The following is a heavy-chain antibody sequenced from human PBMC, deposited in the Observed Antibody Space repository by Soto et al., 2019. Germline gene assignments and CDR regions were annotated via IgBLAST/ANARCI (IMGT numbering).Heavy chain of an antibody. V-gene: IGHV1-69*01. CDR3: TYYYYDSSGYYYNDAFDI. Sequence: QVQLVQSGAEVKKPGSSVKVSCKASGGTFSSYAISWVRQAPGQGLEWMGGIIPIFGTANYAQKFQGRVTITADESTSTAYMELSSLRSEDTAVYYCTYYYYDSSGYYYNDAFDIWGQGTMVTVSS. CDR1: GGTFSSYA. D-gene: IGHD3-22*01. CDR2: IIPIFGTA. J-gene: IGHJ3*02.